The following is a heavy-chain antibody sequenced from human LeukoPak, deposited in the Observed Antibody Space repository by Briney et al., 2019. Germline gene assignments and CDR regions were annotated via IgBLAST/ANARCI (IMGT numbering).Heavy chain of an antibody. D-gene: IGHD3-10*01. CDR2: ISWNSGSI. Sequence: GGSLRLSCAASGFTFDDYAMHWVRQAPGKGLEWVSGISWNSGSIGYADSVKGRFTISRDNAKNSLYLQMNSLRAEDTALYYCAKPWRRVVRGVSWSPFDYWGQGTLVTVSS. J-gene: IGHJ4*02. CDR1: GFTFDDYA. V-gene: IGHV3-9*01. CDR3: AKPWRRVVRGVSWSPFDY.